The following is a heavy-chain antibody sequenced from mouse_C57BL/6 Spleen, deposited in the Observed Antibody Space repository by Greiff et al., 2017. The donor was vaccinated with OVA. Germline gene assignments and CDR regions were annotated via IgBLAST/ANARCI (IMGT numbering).Heavy chain of an antibody. CDR2: IDPENGDT. Sequence: EVQLQQSGAELVRPGASVKLSCTASGFNIKDDYMHWVKQRPEQGLEWIGWIDPENGDTEYASKFQGKATITADTSSNTAYLQLSSLTSEDTAVYYCTPANWDYYWGQGTTLTVSS. V-gene: IGHV14-4*01. CDR1: GFNIKDDY. CDR3: TPANWDYY. J-gene: IGHJ2*01. D-gene: IGHD4-1*01.